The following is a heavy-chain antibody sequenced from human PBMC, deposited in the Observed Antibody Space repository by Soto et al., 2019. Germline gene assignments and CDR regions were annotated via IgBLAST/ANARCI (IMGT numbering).Heavy chain of an antibody. CDR2: IYYSGST. Sequence: SETLSLTCTVSGGSISSGDYYWSWIRQPPGKGLEWIGYIYYSGSTYYNPSLKSRVTISVDTSKNQFSLKLSSVTAADTAVYYCARLGGDSYYFDYWGQGTLVTVSS. J-gene: IGHJ4*02. CDR1: GGSISSGDYY. CDR3: ARLGGDSYYFDY. D-gene: IGHD4-17*01. V-gene: IGHV4-30-4*01.